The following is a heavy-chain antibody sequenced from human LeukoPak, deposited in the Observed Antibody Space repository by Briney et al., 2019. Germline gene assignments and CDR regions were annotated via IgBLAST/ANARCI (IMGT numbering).Heavy chain of an antibody. CDR2: MNPNSGNT. Sequence: ASVKVSCKASGYTFTSYDINWVRQATGQGLEWMGWMNPNSGNTGYAQKFQGRVTMTRNTSISTAYMELSSLRSEDTAVYYCAKERQTDIVVVQTLGSWGQGTLVTVSS. CDR1: GYTFTSYD. D-gene: IGHD2-15*01. V-gene: IGHV1-8*01. J-gene: IGHJ5*02. CDR3: AKERQTDIVVVQTLGS.